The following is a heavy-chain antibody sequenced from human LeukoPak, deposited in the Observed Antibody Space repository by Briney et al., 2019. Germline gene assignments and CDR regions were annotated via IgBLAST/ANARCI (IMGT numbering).Heavy chain of an antibody. J-gene: IGHJ6*03. V-gene: IGHV3-23*01. CDR1: GFTFSDYY. CDR3: AKGDFYGSGRDYYYYMDV. Sequence: GGSLRLSCAASGFTFSDYYMSWIRQAPGKGLEWVSAISGSGGRTYYADSVKGRFTISRDNSKNTLYLQMNSLRAEDTAVYNCAKGDFYGSGRDYYYYMDVWGKGTTVTISS. D-gene: IGHD3-10*01. CDR2: ISGSGGRT.